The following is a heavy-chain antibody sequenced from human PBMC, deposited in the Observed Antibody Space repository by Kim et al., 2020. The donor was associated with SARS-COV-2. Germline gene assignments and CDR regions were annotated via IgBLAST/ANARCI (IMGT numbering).Heavy chain of an antibody. D-gene: IGHD1-1*01. Sequence: GGSLRLSCSASGFTFSSYALHWVRQAPGMGLEYVSTINSNGFYTFYADSVKGRFTISRDNSKNMLYLQMSSLRTEDTAVYYCVKDTTTTTYYFDSWGQGTLVTVSS. J-gene: IGHJ4*02. V-gene: IGHV3-64D*06. CDR2: INSNGFYT. CDR3: VKDTTTTTYYFDS. CDR1: GFTFSSYA.